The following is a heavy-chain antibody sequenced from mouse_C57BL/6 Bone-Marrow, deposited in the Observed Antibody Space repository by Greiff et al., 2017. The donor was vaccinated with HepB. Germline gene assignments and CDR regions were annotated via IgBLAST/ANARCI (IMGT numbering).Heavy chain of an antibody. CDR3: VRRDYDFAY. CDR2: IYPRSGNT. J-gene: IGHJ3*01. V-gene: IGHV1-81*01. Sequence: QVQLQQSGAELARPGASVKLSCKASGYTFTSYGISWVKQRTGQGLEWIGEIYPRSGNTYYNEKFKGKATLTADKSSSTAYMELRSLTSEDSAVYFCVRRDYDFAYWGQGTLVTVSA. CDR1: GYTFTSYG. D-gene: IGHD2-4*01.